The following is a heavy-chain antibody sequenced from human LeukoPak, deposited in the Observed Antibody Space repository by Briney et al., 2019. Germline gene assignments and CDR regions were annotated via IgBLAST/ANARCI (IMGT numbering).Heavy chain of an antibody. CDR1: GGSISSSNW. CDR2: IYHSGST. V-gene: IGHV4-4*02. Sequence: PSGTLSLTCAVSGGSISSSNWWSWVRPPPGKGLEWIGEIYHSGSTNYNPSLKSRVTISVDKSKNQFSLKLSSVTAADTAVYYCASSARRAAGTPLFDYWGQGTLVTVSS. D-gene: IGHD6-13*01. J-gene: IGHJ4*02. CDR3: ASSARRAAGTPLFDY.